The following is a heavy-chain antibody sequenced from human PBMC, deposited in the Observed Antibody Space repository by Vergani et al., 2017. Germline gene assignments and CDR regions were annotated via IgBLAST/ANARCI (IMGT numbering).Heavy chain of an antibody. D-gene: IGHD1-26*01. V-gene: IGHV4-59*01. Sequence: QVQLQESGPGLVKPSETLSLTCTVSGGSISSYYWSWIRQPPGKGLEWIGYIYYSGSTNYNPSLKSRVTISVDTSKNQFPLKLSSVTAADTAVYYCARDGGSYYRAFDIWGQGTMVTVSS. J-gene: IGHJ3*02. CDR1: GGSISSYY. CDR3: ARDGGSYYRAFDI. CDR2: IYYSGST.